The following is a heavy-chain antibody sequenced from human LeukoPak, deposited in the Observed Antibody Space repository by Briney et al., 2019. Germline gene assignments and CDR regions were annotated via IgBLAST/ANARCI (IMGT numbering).Heavy chain of an antibody. CDR3: AKDNTYSYGSGSYYLH. D-gene: IGHD3-10*01. CDR2: ISWNSGNI. CDR1: GFTFDDYA. V-gene: IGHV3-9*01. Sequence: PGRSLRLSCAASGFTFDDYAMHWVRQAPGKGLEWVSGISWNSGNIDYADSVKGRFTISRDNAKNSLFLQMNGLRAEDTALYYCAKDNTYSYGSGSYYLHWGQGTLVTVSS. J-gene: IGHJ4*02.